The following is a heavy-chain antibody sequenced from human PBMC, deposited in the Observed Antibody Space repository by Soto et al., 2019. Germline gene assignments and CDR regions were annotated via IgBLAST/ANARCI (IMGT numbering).Heavy chain of an antibody. CDR1: GFTFGASA. V-gene: IGHV3-73*01. CDR3: VMRSFDGSGYYAY. CDR2: IGSKGETYAT. D-gene: IGHD3-22*01. Sequence: PGGSLRLSCAASGFTFGASALQWVRQASGKGLEWLGRIGSKGETYATTYAASVKGRFTISRDDSKKTAYLQMNSLRVEDTAVYYCVMRSFDGSGYYAYWGQGTLVTVSS. J-gene: IGHJ4*02.